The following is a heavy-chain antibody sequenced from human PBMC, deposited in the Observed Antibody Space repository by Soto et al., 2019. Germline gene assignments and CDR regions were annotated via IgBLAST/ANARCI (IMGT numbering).Heavy chain of an antibody. CDR3: TRRMSGSGSYFY. J-gene: IGHJ4*02. V-gene: IGHV3-73*01. CDR1: GFTFSGSA. D-gene: IGHD3-10*01. CDR2: IRSKANSYAT. Sequence: EVQLVESGGGLAQPGGSLKLSCAASGFTFSGSAMHWVRQASGKGLEWVGRIRSKANSYATAYAASVKGRFTISRDDSKNTAYLQMNSLKTEDTAVYYCTRRMSGSGSYFYWGQGTLVTVSS.